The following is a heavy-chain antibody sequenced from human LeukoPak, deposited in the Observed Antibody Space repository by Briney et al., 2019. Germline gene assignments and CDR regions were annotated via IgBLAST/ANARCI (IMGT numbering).Heavy chain of an antibody. D-gene: IGHD6-19*01. CDR3: ARDLGIAVAGTLPDGY. Sequence: PSETLSLTCTVSGGSISSSSYYWGWIRQPPGKGLEWIGSIYYSGSTYYNPSLKGRVTISVDTSKNQFSLKLSSVTAADTAVYYYARDLGIAVAGTLPDGYWGQGTLVTVSS. V-gene: IGHV4-39*07. CDR2: IYYSGST. J-gene: IGHJ4*02. CDR1: GGSISSSSYY.